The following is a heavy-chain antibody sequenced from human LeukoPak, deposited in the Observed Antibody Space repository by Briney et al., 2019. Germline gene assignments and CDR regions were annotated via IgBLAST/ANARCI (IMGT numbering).Heavy chain of an antibody. D-gene: IGHD3-9*01. CDR2: ISGSGGST. V-gene: IGHV3-23*01. CDR1: GFTFSSYA. CDR3: AKDPYDILTGAPANWFDP. Sequence: PGGSLRLSCAASGFTFSSYAMSWVRQAPGKGLEWVSAISGSGGSTYYADSVKGRFTISRDNSKNTLYLQMNSLRAEDTAVYYCAKDPYDILTGAPANWFDPCGQGTLVTVSS. J-gene: IGHJ5*02.